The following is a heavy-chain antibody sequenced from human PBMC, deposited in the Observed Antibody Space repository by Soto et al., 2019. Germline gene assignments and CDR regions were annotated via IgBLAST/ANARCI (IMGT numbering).Heavy chain of an antibody. CDR3: ARHFSVDYFDY. J-gene: IGHJ4*02. CDR2: IYYSGTT. Sequence: XXTLSLTCTVSDDSITSNSYFWACLRQPPGKGLEWIGSIYYSGTTYYNPSLKSRVTISVDRSKNQFSLKLRSVTAADTAVYYCARHFSVDYFDYWGQGALVTVSS. CDR1: DDSITSNSYF. V-gene: IGHV4-39*01.